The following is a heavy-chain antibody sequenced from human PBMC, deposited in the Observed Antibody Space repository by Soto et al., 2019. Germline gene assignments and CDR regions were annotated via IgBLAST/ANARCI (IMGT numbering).Heavy chain of an antibody. V-gene: IGHV3-23*01. Sequence: WVRQAPGKGLEWVSAISGSGGSTYYADSVKGRFTISRDNSKNTLNLQMSSLRAEDTAVYYCASGRSGYYYYFDYWGQGTLVTVSS. CDR3: ASGRSGYYYYFDY. J-gene: IGHJ4*02. CDR2: ISGSGGST. D-gene: IGHD3-22*01.